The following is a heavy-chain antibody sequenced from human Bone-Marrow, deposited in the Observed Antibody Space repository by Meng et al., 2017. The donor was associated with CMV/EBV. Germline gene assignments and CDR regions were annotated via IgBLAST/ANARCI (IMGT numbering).Heavy chain of an antibody. V-gene: IGHV3-74*01. D-gene: IGHD2-15*01. Sequence: GGSLRLSCAASGFTFSSYWMHWVRQAPGKGLVWVSRINSDGSSTSYADSVKGRFTISRDRSKNKLYLQMNSLRDEDTAVYYCAKEKTLEGSGYDYRVMDVWGPGTTVTASS. CDR1: GFTFSSYW. CDR3: AKEKTLEGSGYDYRVMDV. J-gene: IGHJ6*02. CDR2: INSDGSST.